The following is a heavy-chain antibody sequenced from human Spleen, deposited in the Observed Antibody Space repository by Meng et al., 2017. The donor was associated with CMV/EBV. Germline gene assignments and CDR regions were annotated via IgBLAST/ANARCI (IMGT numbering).Heavy chain of an antibody. D-gene: IGHD4-17*01. V-gene: IGHV1-18*04. CDR3: ARLHPYGDNFHGWFDP. J-gene: IGHJ5*02. CDR1: GYTFTDYY. CDR2: ISTYNGIT. Sequence: ASVKVSCKASGYTFTDYYMHWVRQAPGQGLEWMGWISTYNGITNSARKLQGRLTMTTDTSTNTAYMELRSLRSDDTAMYYCARLHPYGDNFHGWFDPWGQGTLVTVSS.